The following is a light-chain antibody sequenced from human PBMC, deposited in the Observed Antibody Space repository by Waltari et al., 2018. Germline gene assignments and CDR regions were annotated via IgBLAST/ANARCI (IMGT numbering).Light chain of an antibody. CDR1: ASDVGTYNF. CDR3: CSYAGSSTYV. CDR2: EVS. J-gene: IGLJ1*01. V-gene: IGLV2-23*02. Sequence: QSALTQPASVSGSPGQSITITCTGTASDVGTYNFVSWYQQHPGKAPKILIYEVSRRPSGVSSRFSASKSSNTASLTISALQADDEADYYCCSYAGSSTYVFGSGTKITVL.